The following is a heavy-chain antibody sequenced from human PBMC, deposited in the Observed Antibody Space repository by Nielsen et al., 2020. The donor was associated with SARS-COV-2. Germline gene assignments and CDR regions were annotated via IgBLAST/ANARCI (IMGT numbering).Heavy chain of an antibody. Sequence: WVRQDPGQGLEWMGIINPSGGSTSYAQKFQGRVTMTRDTSTSTVYMELRSLRSDDTAVYYCARDWDDFWSGYSTGYYYGMDVWGQGTTVTVSS. V-gene: IGHV1-46*01. J-gene: IGHJ6*02. CDR3: ARDWDDFWSGYSTGYYYGMDV. CDR2: INPSGGST. D-gene: IGHD3-3*01.